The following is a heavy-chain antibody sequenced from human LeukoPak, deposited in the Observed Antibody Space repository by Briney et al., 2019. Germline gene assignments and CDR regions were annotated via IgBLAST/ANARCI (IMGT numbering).Heavy chain of an antibody. CDR3: AKEGLPHGDFPFFDY. Sequence: PGGSLRLSCAASGFTFSSYGMHWVRQAPGKGLEWVAFIRYDGSNKYYADSVKGRFTISRDNSKNTLYLQMNSLRAEDTAVYYCAKEGLPHGDFPFFDYWGQGTLVTVSS. CDR2: IRYDGSNK. CDR1: GFTFSSYG. V-gene: IGHV3-30*02. J-gene: IGHJ4*02. D-gene: IGHD4-17*01.